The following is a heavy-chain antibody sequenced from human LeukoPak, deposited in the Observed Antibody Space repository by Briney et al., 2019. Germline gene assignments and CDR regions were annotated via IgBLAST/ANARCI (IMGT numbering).Heavy chain of an antibody. CDR1: GGSISSYY. V-gene: IGHV4-4*07. D-gene: IGHD3-22*01. CDR2: IYTSGST. J-gene: IGHJ6*03. Sequence: PSETLSLTCTVSGGSISSYYWSWIRQPAGKGLEWIGRIYTSGSTNYNPSLKSRVTMSVDTSKNQFSLKLSSVTAADTAVYYCARDPEKYYYDSSGYLYYYYMDVWGKGTTVTVSS. CDR3: ARDPEKYYYDSSGYLYYYYMDV.